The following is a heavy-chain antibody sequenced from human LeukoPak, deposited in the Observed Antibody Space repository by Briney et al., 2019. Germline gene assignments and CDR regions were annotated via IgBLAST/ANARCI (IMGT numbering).Heavy chain of an antibody. J-gene: IGHJ5*02. CDR2: ISAYNVNT. V-gene: IGHV1-18*04. CDR1: GYTFTTYG. CDR3: ARTPMVRGVSLLHNWFDP. Sequence: ASLRVSSKASGYTFTTYGISWVRQAPGQGVEWMGWISAYNVNTNYAHKLQGRVTMTTDTSTSTAYMEMRSLRSDDTGVYYCARTPMVRGVSLLHNWFDPWGQGTLVTVSS. D-gene: IGHD3-10*01.